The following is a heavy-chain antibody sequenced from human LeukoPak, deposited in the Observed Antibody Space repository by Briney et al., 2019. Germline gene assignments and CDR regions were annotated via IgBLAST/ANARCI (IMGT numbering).Heavy chain of an antibody. J-gene: IGHJ6*03. CDR3: ARDRSPTGPTIAAAGTMGYYYYMDV. D-gene: IGHD6-13*01. Sequence: PGGSLRLSCAASGFTFSRYWMSWVRQAPGKGLEWVASINQDESAKYYVDSVKGRFTISRDNAKNSLYLQMNSLRAEDTAVYYCARDRSPTGPTIAAAGTMGYYYYMDVWGKGTTVTVSS. V-gene: IGHV3-7*01. CDR2: INQDESAK. CDR1: GFTFSRYW.